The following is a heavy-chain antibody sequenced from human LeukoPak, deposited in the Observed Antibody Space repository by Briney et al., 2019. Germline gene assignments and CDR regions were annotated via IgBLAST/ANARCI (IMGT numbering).Heavy chain of an antibody. D-gene: IGHD6-13*01. Sequence: GRSLRLSCAASGFSLSAYGVHWVRQAPGKGLEWVAVIWHDGTSKDYADSVKGRFTFSRDNSKNTLYLQMNSLTVEDTAVYYCARSQSSSLIDYWGQGTLVTVSS. CDR1: GFSLSAYG. J-gene: IGHJ4*02. V-gene: IGHV3-33*01. CDR2: IWHDGTSK. CDR3: ARSQSSSLIDY.